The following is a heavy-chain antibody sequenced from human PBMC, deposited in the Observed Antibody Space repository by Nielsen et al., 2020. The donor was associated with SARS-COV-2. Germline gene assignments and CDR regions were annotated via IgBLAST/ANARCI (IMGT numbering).Heavy chain of an antibody. CDR2: IYYSGST. D-gene: IGHD3-22*01. V-gene: IGHV4-59*01. Sequence: SETLSLTCPVSGASISSYYWTWIRQPPGKGLEWIGYIYYSGSTNYNPSLKRRVTISEDTSKNQFSLKLSSVTAADTAVYYCARVAYYYDSRAYYPLDYWGQGILVTVSS. CDR3: ARVAYYYDSRAYYPLDY. CDR1: GASISSYY. J-gene: IGHJ4*02.